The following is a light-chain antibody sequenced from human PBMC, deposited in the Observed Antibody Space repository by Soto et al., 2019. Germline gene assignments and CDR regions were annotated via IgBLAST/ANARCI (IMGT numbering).Light chain of an antibody. CDR3: CSYAGTLTFV. Sequence: QSALTQPRSVSGSPGQSVTISCAGTSSDVGGYNYVSWYQQLPGKAPKLIIYDVTKRPSGVPHRFSGSRSGSTASLTISGLPAEDEADYYCCSYAGTLTFVFGPGTQVTVL. CDR2: DVT. J-gene: IGLJ1*01. CDR1: SSDVGGYNY. V-gene: IGLV2-11*01.